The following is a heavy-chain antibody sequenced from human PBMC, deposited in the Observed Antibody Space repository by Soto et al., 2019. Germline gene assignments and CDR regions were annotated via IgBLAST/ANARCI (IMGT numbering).Heavy chain of an antibody. CDR1: GGSVSSGSYY. CDR3: ARGPYSSSSGTFDP. CDR2: IYYSGST. J-gene: IGHJ5*02. D-gene: IGHD6-6*01. V-gene: IGHV4-61*01. Sequence: SETLSLTCTVSGGSVSSGSYYWSWIRQPPGKGLEWIGYIYYSGSTNYNPSLKSRVTISVDTSKNQFSLKLSSVTAADTAVYYCARGPYSSSSGTFDPWGQGTLVTAPQ.